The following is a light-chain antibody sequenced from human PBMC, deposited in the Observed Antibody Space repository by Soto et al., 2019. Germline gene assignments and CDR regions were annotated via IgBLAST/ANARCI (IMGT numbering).Light chain of an antibody. Sequence: DLQMTQSPSSLSASVGDRVTITCRASQSISSYLNWYQQKPGKAPKLLIYAASSLQSEVPSRFSGSGSGTDFTLTISSLQPEDFATYYCQQSYSTPPFGQGTKLEIK. V-gene: IGKV1-39*01. CDR2: AAS. J-gene: IGKJ2*01. CDR3: QQSYSTPP. CDR1: QSISSY.